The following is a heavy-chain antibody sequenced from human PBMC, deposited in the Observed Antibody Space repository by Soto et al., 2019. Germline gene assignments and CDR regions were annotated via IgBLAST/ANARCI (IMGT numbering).Heavy chain of an antibody. CDR1: GGTFSSYT. CDR2: IIPILGIA. Sequence: ASVKVSCKASGGTFSSYTISWVRQAPGQGLEWMGRIIPILGIANYAQKFQGRVTITADKSTSTAYMELSSLRSEDTAVYYCARDFRSRDYYGSDTRWYYGMDVWGQGTTVTVSS. CDR3: ARDFRSRDYYGSDTRWYYGMDV. V-gene: IGHV1-69*04. D-gene: IGHD3-10*01. J-gene: IGHJ6*02.